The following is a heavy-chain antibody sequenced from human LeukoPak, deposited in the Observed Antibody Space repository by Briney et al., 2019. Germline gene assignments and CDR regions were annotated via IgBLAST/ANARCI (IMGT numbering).Heavy chain of an antibody. V-gene: IGHV4-59*12. J-gene: IGHJ4*02. D-gene: IGHD3-10*01. CDR2: IYYSGST. CDR1: GGSISSYY. Sequence: PSETLSLTCTVSGGSISSYYWSWIRQPPGKGLEWIGYIYYSGSTNYNPSLKSRVTISVDTSKNQFSLKLSSVTAADTAVYYCARSGRTYYYGSGSYSFDYWGQGTLVTVSS. CDR3: ARSGRTYYYGSGSYSFDY.